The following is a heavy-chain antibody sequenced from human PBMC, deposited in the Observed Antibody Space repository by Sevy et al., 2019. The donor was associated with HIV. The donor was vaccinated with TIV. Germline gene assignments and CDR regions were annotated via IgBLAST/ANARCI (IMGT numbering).Heavy chain of an antibody. CDR3: VRGPNCGVGGCQQISPYCLDV. D-gene: IGHD2-21*01. Sequence: GGSLRLSCAASRFTFSDHYVDWVRQAPGKGLEWVGRIRNRPNTYTTEYAASVEGRFTISRDDSKNSLYLQMNSLKTEDSAVYYCVRGPNCGVGGCQQISPYCLDVWGKGATVTVSS. J-gene: IGHJ6*03. CDR1: RFTFSDHY. V-gene: IGHV3-72*01. CDR2: IRNRPNTYTT.